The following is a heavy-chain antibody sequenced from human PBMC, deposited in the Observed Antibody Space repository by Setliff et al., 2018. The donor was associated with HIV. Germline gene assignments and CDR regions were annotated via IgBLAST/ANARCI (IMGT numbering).Heavy chain of an antibody. CDR3: ASARIPTGGTSTSFDY. CDR2: IRSDETNK. CDR1: GFIFSTYG. Sequence: GGSLRLSCEASGFIFSTYGMHWVRQAPGKGLEWVAFIRSDETNKYYSDSVKGRFTISRDNSKNTLYLQLNSLRPEDTGVYYCASARIPTGGTSTSFDYWGQGALVTVSS. J-gene: IGHJ4*02. D-gene: IGHD1-1*01. V-gene: IGHV3-30*02.